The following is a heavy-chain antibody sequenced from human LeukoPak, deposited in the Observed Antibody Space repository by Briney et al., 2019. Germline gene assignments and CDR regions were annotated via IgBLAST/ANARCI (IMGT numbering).Heavy chain of an antibody. CDR3: ARGRIVIAPHDY. CDR1: GFTFSSYA. CDR2: ISYDGSNK. J-gene: IGHJ4*02. V-gene: IGHV3-30-3*01. Sequence: PGGPLRLSCAASGFTFSSYAMHWVRQAPGKGLEWVAVISYDGSNKYYADSVKGRFTISRDNSKNTLYLQMNSLRAEDTAVYYCARGRIVIAPHDYWGQGTLVTVSS. D-gene: IGHD3-22*01.